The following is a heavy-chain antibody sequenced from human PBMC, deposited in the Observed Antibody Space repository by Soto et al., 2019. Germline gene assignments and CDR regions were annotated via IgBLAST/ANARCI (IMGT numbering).Heavy chain of an antibody. CDR3: AKSKRWFGEYGTDY. CDR1: GFTFSSYG. V-gene: IGHV3-30*18. Sequence: QVQLVESGGGVVQPGRSLRLSCAASGFTFSSYGMHWVRQAPGKGLEWVAVISYDGSNKYYADSVKGRFTISRDNSKNPLYLQMNSLRAEDTAVYYCAKSKRWFGEYGTDYWGQGTLVTVSS. J-gene: IGHJ4*02. CDR2: ISYDGSNK. D-gene: IGHD3-10*01.